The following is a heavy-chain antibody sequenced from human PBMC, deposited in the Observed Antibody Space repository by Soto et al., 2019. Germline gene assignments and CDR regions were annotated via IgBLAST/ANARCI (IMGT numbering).Heavy chain of an antibody. CDR3: ARDYYDSSGYYRDWDAFDI. J-gene: IGHJ3*02. V-gene: IGHV4-59*01. CDR1: GGSISSYY. D-gene: IGHD3-22*01. CDR2: IYYSGST. Sequence: SSETLSLTCTVSGGSISSYYWSWIRQPPGKGLEWIGYIYYSGSTNYNPSLKSRVTISVDTSKNQFSLKLSSVTAADTAVYCCARDYYDSSGYYRDWDAFDIWGQGTMVTVSS.